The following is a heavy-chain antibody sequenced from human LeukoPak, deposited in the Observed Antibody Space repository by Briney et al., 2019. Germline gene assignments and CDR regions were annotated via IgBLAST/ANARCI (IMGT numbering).Heavy chain of an antibody. V-gene: IGHV1-18*01. D-gene: IGHD3-22*01. Sequence: ASVKVSCKASGYTFTSYGISWVRQAPGQGLEWMGWISAYNGNTNYAQKLQGRVTMTTDTSTSTAYKELRSLRSDDTAVYYCARAPYYYDSSGYYLLVWGQGTLVTVSS. CDR1: GYTFTSYG. J-gene: IGHJ4*02. CDR3: ARAPYYYDSSGYYLLV. CDR2: ISAYNGNT.